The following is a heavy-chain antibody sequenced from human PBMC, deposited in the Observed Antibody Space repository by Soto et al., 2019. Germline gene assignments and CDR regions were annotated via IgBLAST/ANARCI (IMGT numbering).Heavy chain of an antibody. CDR2: INAGNGNT. V-gene: IGHV1-3*01. CDR1: GYTFTSYA. J-gene: IGHJ4*02. Sequence: VASVKVSCKASGYTFTSYAMHWVRQAPGQRLEWMGWINAGNGNTKYSQKFQGRVTITRDTSASTAYMELSSLRPEDTAVYYCARDCSGGSCYLAMDYWGQGTLVTVSS. CDR3: ARDCSGGSCYLAMDY. D-gene: IGHD2-15*01.